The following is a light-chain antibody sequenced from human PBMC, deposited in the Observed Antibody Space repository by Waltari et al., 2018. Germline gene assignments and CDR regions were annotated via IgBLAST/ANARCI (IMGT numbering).Light chain of an antibody. V-gene: IGKV4-1*01. CDR2: WAS. CDR1: QSVLLSFDYKNY. CDR3: QQYYSCPLT. J-gene: IGKJ4*01. Sequence: DIVMTQSPDSLTVSLGERATIHCKSSQSVLLSFDYKNYLAWYQQLPGQPPKLLIYWASTRESGVPERFSGSGSGTDFTLTISSLQAEDVAVYYCQQYYSCPLTFGGGTKVEIK.